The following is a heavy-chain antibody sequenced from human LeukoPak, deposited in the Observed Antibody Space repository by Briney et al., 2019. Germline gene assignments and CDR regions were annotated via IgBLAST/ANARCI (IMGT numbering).Heavy chain of an antibody. D-gene: IGHD1-26*01. CDR1: GGSINSYY. CDR2: IYYSGST. J-gene: IGHJ4*02. CDR3: ATLGLLRGAGFNLATHFDY. Sequence: PSETLSLTCTVSGGSINSYYWSWIRQPPGKGLEWIGYIYYSGSTNYNPSLKSRVTISADTSQNQFSLSLTSVTAADTAVYYCATLGLLRGAGFNLATHFDYWGQGTLVAVSS. V-gene: IGHV4-59*08.